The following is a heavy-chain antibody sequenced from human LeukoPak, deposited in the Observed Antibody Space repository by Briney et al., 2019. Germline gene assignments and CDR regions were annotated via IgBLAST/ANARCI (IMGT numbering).Heavy chain of an antibody. D-gene: IGHD5-12*01. CDR3: ARDLKGGYATAAFDI. J-gene: IGHJ3*02. CDR2: INHSGGT. Sequence: SETLSLTCAVYGGSFSGYSWNWIRQPPVKGLEWIGEINHSGGTNYNPSLKSRVTISVDTSKKQFSLKLSSVTAADTAVYYCARDLKGGYATAAFDIWGQGTMVTVSS. CDR1: GGSFSGYS. V-gene: IGHV4-34*01.